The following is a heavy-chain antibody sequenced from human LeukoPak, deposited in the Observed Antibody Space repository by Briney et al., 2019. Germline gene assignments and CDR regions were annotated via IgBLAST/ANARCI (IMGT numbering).Heavy chain of an antibody. CDR1: GFTFSVYA. CDR3: AKDLSLGGSGCPDY. CDR2: ISGSGDAT. V-gene: IGHV3-23*01. Sequence: PGGSLRLSCAASGFTFSVYAMSWVRQSPEKGLEWVSVISGSGDATNYADSVKGRFTISRDNSKNTLYLQMNSLRAEDTAVYYCAKDLSLGGSGCPDYWGQGTLVTVSS. D-gene: IGHD6-19*01. J-gene: IGHJ4*02.